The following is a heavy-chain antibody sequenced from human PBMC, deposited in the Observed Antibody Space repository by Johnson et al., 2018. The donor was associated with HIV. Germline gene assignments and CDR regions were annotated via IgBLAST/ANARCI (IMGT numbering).Heavy chain of an antibody. V-gene: IGHV3-30*04. J-gene: IGHJ3*02. CDR1: GFTFSSYA. CDR2: ISYDGSNK. D-gene: IGHD6-13*01. CDR3: AREIAAAGTWAFDI. Sequence: VQLVESGGGVVQPGRSLRLSCAASGFTFSSYAMHWVHQAPGKGLEWVAVISYDGSNKYYADSVKGRFTISRDNAKNTLYLQMNSLRAEDTAVYYCAREIAAAGTWAFDIWGQGTMVTVSS.